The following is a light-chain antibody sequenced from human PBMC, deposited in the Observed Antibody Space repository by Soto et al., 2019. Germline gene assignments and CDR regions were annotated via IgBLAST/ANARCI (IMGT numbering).Light chain of an antibody. CDR1: QSVSFSF. CDR3: QQYGSSPRT. CDR2: GAS. V-gene: IGKV3-20*01. J-gene: IGKJ2*01. Sequence: EIVLTQSPGTLSLSPGERATLSCRASQSVSFSFLAWYQQKPGQAPRLLIYGASSRATGIPDRFSSSGSGTDFTLTISRLEPEDFAVYYCQQYGSSPRTFGQGTKLEIK.